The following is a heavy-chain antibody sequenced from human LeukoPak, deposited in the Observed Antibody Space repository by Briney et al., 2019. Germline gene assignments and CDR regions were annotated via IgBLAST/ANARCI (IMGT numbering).Heavy chain of an antibody. CDR1: GFSFSVYW. V-gene: IGHV3-74*01. CDR3: AKDAVAEMATMVGVCYFDY. D-gene: IGHD5-24*01. J-gene: IGHJ4*02. CDR2: IKTDGSIT. Sequence: GGSLRLSCAASGFSFSVYWMHWVRQAPGKGPVWVSRIKTDGSITDYADFVKGRFTISRDNAKNTLYLQMNSLRAEDTAVYYCAKDAVAEMATMVGVCYFDYWGQGTLVTVSS.